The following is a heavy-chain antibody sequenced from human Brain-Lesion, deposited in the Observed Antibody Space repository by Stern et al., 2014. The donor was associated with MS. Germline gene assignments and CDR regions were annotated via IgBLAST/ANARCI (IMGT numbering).Heavy chain of an antibody. J-gene: IGHJ4*02. CDR3: ASGYRIFDY. D-gene: IGHD5-18*01. CDR1: GGSISSGRDS. CDR2: THASWSP. Sequence: QVQLVQSGPGLVKPSQTLSLTCTVSGGSISSGRDSWSWIRQPAGKGLVWFGHTHASWSPFYTPSLKSRDPISTDTSMNPFSLELTSATAADTAIYYCASGYRIFDYWGQGILVTVSS. V-gene: IGHV4-61*02.